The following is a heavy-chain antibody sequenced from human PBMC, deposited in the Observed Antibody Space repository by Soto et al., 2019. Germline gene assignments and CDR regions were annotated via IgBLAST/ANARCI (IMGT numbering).Heavy chain of an antibody. CDR1: GFTFSNYE. J-gene: IGHJ5*01. V-gene: IGHV3-23*01. D-gene: IGHD1-26*01. CDR2: ISGSGGGT. Sequence: GSLRLSCAASGFTFSNYEMHWVRQAPGKGLEWVSAISGSGGGTYYADSVKGRFTISRDNSKNTLYLQMNTLRVEDTAVYYCARVYFSGSYSPIESWGHGTLVTVSS. CDR3: ARVYFSGSYSPIES.